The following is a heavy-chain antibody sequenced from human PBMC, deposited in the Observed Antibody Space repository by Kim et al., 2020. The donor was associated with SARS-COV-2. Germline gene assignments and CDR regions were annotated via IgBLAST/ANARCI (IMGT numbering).Heavy chain of an antibody. D-gene: IGHD2-2*01. CDR1: GYTFTSYY. J-gene: IGHJ5*02. Sequence: ASVKVSCKASGYTFTSYYMHWVRQAPGQGLEWMGIINPSGGSTSYAQKFQGRVTMTRDTSTSTVYMELSSLRSEDTAVYYCARGIVVVPAANPIYWFDPWGQGTLVPVSS. CDR2: INPSGGST. V-gene: IGHV1-46*01. CDR3: ARGIVVVPAANPIYWFDP.